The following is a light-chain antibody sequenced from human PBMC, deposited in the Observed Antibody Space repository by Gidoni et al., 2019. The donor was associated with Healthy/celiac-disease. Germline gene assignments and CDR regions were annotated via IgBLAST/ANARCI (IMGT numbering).Light chain of an antibody. CDR3: QQYYSTPLT. Sequence: RATINCKSSQSVLYSSNNKNYLAWYQQKPGQPPKLHIYWASTRESGVPDRFSGSGSGTDFTLTISSLQAEDVAVYYCQQYYSTPLTFGGGTKVEIK. CDR1: QSVLYSSNNKNY. CDR2: WAS. J-gene: IGKJ4*01. V-gene: IGKV4-1*01.